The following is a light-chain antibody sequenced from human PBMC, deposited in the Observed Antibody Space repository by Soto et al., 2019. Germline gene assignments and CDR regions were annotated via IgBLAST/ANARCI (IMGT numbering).Light chain of an antibody. Sequence: DIQMTQSPSSVSASVGDRVTITCRASQGINGWLAWYQQKPGKAPKLLIYASSTLQRGVPSRFSGSGSGTDFPLTISSLLPEDLANSYCQQANSFPYTFGQGTKLDIK. CDR2: ASS. CDR3: QQANSFPYT. J-gene: IGKJ2*01. V-gene: IGKV1D-12*01. CDR1: QGINGW.